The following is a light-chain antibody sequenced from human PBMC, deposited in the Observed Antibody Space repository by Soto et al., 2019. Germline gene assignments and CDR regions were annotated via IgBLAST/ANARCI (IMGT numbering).Light chain of an antibody. V-gene: IGKV3-20*01. Sequence: EIVLTQSPGTLSLSPGERATLSCRASQSVSSSCLGWYQQKPGQAPGLLIYDAYSRVTGSPDRFSGSGSGTDFTLTISRLEPEDFAVYYCQQYCSSPITFGQGTRLEIK. J-gene: IGKJ5*01. CDR1: QSVSSSC. CDR2: DAY. CDR3: QQYCSSPIT.